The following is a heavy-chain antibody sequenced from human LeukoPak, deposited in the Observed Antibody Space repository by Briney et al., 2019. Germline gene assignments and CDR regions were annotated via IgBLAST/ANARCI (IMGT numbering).Heavy chain of an antibody. CDR2: INSKETQT. V-gene: IGHV1-18*01. CDR1: AHTLTTYG. Sequence: ASVRVSCKAPAHTLTTYGISWVRQAPGHGLEWLGWINSKETQTNRAQKLQGRVTMTTDTSTSTAFLDLRSLRSDDTAVYFCARGWELHDWGQGTLVTVSS. J-gene: IGHJ4*02. CDR3: ARGWELHD. D-gene: IGHD1-26*01.